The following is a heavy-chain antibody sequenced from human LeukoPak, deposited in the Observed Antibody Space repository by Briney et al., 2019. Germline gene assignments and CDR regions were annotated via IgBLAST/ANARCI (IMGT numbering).Heavy chain of an antibody. V-gene: IGHV2-70*04. Sequence: SGPALVKPTRTLTLTCTFSGFSLSTRGMRVSWIRQPPGKALEWLARIDWDDDKFYSTSLKTRLTISKDTSKNQVVLTMTNMDPVDTATYYCARSRRDYGDYDYWGQGTLVTVSS. D-gene: IGHD4-17*01. CDR1: GFSLSTRGMR. CDR3: ARSRRDYGDYDY. J-gene: IGHJ4*02. CDR2: IDWDDDK.